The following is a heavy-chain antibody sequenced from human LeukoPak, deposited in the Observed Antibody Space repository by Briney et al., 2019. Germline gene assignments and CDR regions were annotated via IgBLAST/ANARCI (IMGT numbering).Heavy chain of an antibody. Sequence: ASVKVSCKSSGYTFTSYGISWVRQPPGQGLEWMGWISAYNGNTNYAQKLQGRVTMTTDTSTSTAYMELRSLRSDDTAVYYCARVSKGNWFDPWGQRTLVTVSS. J-gene: IGHJ5*02. V-gene: IGHV1-18*01. CDR3: ARVSKGNWFDP. CDR1: GYTFTSYG. CDR2: ISAYNGNT. D-gene: IGHD3-16*02.